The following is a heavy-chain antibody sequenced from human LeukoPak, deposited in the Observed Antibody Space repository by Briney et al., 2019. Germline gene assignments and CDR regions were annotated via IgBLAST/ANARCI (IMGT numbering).Heavy chain of an antibody. CDR3: ARGLVITTVWFDP. J-gene: IGHJ5*02. CDR2: INHSGST. D-gene: IGHD3-22*01. V-gene: IGHV4-34*01. Sequence: RPSETLSLTCAVYGGSFSGYYWSWIRQPPGKGLEWIGEINHSGSTNYNPSLKSRVTISVDTSKNQFSLKLSSVTAADTAVYYCARGLVITTVWFDPWGQGTLVTVSS. CDR1: GGSFSGYY.